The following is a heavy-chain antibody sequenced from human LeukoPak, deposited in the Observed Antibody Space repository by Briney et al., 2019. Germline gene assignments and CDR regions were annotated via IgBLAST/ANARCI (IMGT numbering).Heavy chain of an antibody. V-gene: IGHV1-69*04. J-gene: IGHJ4*02. CDR2: IIPVLNIT. D-gene: IGHD6-13*01. Sequence: ASVQVSCKTSGGTFSTSAITWVRQAPRQGLEWMGRIIPVLNITTYAQRFQGRVTITADTSTSTVYMELSSLRSEETAVYYCARGSHSTSWIIDYWGQGTLVTVSS. CDR1: GGTFSTSA. CDR3: ARGSHSTSWIIDY.